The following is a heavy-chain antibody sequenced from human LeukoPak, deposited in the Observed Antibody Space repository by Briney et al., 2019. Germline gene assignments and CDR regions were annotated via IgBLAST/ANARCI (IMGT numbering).Heavy chain of an antibody. CDR2: IYSGGST. D-gene: IGHD3-22*01. J-gene: IGHJ4*02. V-gene: IGHV3-53*01. Sequence: PGGSLRLSCAASGFTVSSNYMSWVRQAPGKGLEWVSVIYSGGSTYYAGSVKGRFTISRDNSKNTLYLQMNSLRAEDTAVYYCAREEYYYDSSGTYYFDYWGQGTLVTVSS. CDR1: GFTVSSNY. CDR3: AREEYYYDSSGTYYFDY.